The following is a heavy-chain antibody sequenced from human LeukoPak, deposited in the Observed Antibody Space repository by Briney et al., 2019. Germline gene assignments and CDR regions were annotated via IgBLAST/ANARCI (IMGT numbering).Heavy chain of an antibody. Sequence: GGSQRLSCAASGLTISSYAMSWVRQAPGKGLEWVSAISGSGGSTYYADSVKGRFTISRDNSKNTLYLQMNSLRAEDTAVYYCAKEEWELLRYWGQGTLVTVSS. J-gene: IGHJ4*02. D-gene: IGHD1-26*01. V-gene: IGHV3-23*01. CDR2: ISGSGGST. CDR1: GLTISSYA. CDR3: AKEEWELLRY.